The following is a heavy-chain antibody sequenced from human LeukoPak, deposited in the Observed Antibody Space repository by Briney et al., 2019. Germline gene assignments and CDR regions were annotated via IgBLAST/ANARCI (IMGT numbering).Heavy chain of an antibody. CDR3: AMGYSSSSNWFDP. CDR1: GGSISSYY. J-gene: IGHJ5*02. V-gene: IGHV4-59*01. D-gene: IGHD6-13*01. CDR2: VYYSGST. Sequence: PSETLSLTCSVSGGSISSYYWSWIRQPPGKRLEWMGYVYYSGSTNYNPSLKSRVTISVDTSKNQFSLKLTSVTAADTAVYYCAMGYSSSSNWFDPWGQGTLVTVSS.